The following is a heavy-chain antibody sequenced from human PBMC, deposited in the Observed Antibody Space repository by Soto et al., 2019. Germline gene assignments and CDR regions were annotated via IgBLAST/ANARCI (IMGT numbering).Heavy chain of an antibody. CDR1: GLPFGGYW. J-gene: IGHJ6*04. CDR2: IKQDGSEE. D-gene: IGHD6-6*01. V-gene: IGHV3-7*01. CDR3: AREIAARL. Sequence: EVQLVESGGGLVQPGGSRGLPLEASGLPFGGYWMSWFAKAPGKGLRWVANIKQDGSEENYVDSVKGRFTISRDNAKNALYLQMNSLRVEDTAVYYCAREIAARLWGKGTTVTVSS.